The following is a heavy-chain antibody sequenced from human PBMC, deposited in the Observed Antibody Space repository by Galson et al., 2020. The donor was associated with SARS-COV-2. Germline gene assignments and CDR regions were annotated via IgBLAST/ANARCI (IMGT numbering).Heavy chain of an antibody. J-gene: IGHJ3*02. D-gene: IGHD6-6*01. CDR3: ARDQQVVSYGYIFPATTFDT. Sequence: GGSLRLSCAASGISFNNYGMNWVRRAPGKGLEWVSVIWYDGSHEYYADSVRGRFTVSRDNSKKTLYLQMNSLRAEDTAVYYCARDQQVVSYGYIFPATTFDTWGQGTTVTVSS. CDR1: GISFNNYG. CDR2: IWYDGSHE. V-gene: IGHV3-33*01.